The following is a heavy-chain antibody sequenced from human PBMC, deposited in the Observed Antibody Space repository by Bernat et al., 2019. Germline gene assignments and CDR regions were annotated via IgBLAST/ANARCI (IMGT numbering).Heavy chain of an antibody. CDR3: GRILPLAHDAFDI. Sequence: QVLLQESGPGLVKPSETLSLICSVFGDSVTGSYWGWIRQPPGKGLEWIGYLYSSGTTIYNPSLRGRVIISRDTSQNGFSLRLASVTAADTAVYFCGRILPLAHDAFDIWGRGTMLTVSA. D-gene: IGHD2-2*01. CDR1: GDSVTGSY. CDR2: LYSSGTT. V-gene: IGHV4-59*02. J-gene: IGHJ3*02.